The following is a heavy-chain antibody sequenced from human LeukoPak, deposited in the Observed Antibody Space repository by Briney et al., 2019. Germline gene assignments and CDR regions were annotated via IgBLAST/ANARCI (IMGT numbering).Heavy chain of an antibody. V-gene: IGHV1-2*02. Sequence: DSVKISCKAYGYTFTGYYMHWVRQAPGQGLEWMGWINPNSGGTNYAQKFQGRVTMTRDTSISTAYMELSRLRSDDTAVYYCARVDSSSWYWGGNWFDPWGQGTLVTVSS. J-gene: IGHJ5*02. D-gene: IGHD6-13*01. CDR2: INPNSGGT. CDR3: ARVDSSSWYWGGNWFDP. CDR1: GYTFTGYY.